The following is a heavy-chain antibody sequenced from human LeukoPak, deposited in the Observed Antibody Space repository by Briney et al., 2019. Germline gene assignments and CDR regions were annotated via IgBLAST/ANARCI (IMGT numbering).Heavy chain of an antibody. Sequence: PSETLALTCTVSGGSISSNSYYWGWIRQPPGKGLEWIGTLYYSGSTYYNPSLKSRVTISVDTSGTQFSLKLTSVTAADTAVYYCARQTASWRREPWFGELLSPPHYFDYWGQGTLVTVSS. CDR3: ARQTASWRREPWFGELLSPPHYFDY. D-gene: IGHD3-10*01. CDR2: LYYSGST. J-gene: IGHJ4*02. V-gene: IGHV4-39*01. CDR1: GGSISSNSYY.